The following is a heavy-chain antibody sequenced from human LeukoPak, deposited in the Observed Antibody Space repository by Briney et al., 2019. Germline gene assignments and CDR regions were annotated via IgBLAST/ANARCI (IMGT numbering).Heavy chain of an antibody. V-gene: IGHV4-38-2*02. CDR2: IYRSGDT. CDR3: ARREPHGDYGGKIRYYYYMDV. J-gene: IGHJ6*03. Sequence: KPSETLSLTCTVSGYSISSNYCWGWIRQPPGKGLEWIGSIYRSGDTHYNPSLKSRVTISVGTSKNQFSLKLSSMTAADTAMYYCARREPHGDYGGKIRYYYYMDVWGKGTTITISS. D-gene: IGHD4-23*01. CDR1: GYSISSNYC.